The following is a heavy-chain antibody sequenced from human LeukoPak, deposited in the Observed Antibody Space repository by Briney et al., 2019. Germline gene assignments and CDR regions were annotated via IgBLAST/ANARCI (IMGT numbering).Heavy chain of an antibody. V-gene: IGHV1-2*02. CDR1: GYIFTGYY. Sequence: ASVKVSCKASGYIFTGYYMHWVRHAPGQGLEWMGWINPNSGGTNYAQKFQGRVTMTRDTSISPAYMERSRLRSDDTAVYYCARGPFYGSGSHYPSYYMDVWGKGTTVTVSS. CDR2: INPNSGGT. D-gene: IGHD3-10*01. CDR3: ARGPFYGSGSHYPSYYMDV. J-gene: IGHJ6*03.